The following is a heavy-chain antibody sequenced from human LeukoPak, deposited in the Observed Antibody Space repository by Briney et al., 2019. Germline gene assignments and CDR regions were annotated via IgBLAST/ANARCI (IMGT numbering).Heavy chain of an antibody. D-gene: IGHD3-22*01. CDR1: GFTFSIYS. CDR3: ARGGSGYGDYYYFYGMDV. V-gene: IGHV3-48*02. J-gene: IGHJ6*02. CDR2: ISNSSRTI. Sequence: PGGSLRLSCAASGFTFSIYSMNWVRQAPGKGLEWVSYISNSSRTIYCADSVKGRFTISRDNAKNSLYLQMNSLRDEDTAVYYCARGGSGYGDYYYFYGMDVWGQGTTVTVSS.